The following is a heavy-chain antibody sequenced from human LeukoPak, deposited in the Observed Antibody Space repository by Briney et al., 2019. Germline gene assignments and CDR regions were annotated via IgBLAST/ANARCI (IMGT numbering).Heavy chain of an antibody. CDR3: AREGLYSSSSDFDY. D-gene: IGHD6-13*01. V-gene: IGHV1-2*02. Sequence: GASVKVSCKASGYTFTGYYLPWLRQGPGQGLQGLGYFNPKTGDTKYTQKLQGRVTMTRDTSISTAYMEQSGLTSDDTAVYYCAREGLYSSSSDFDYWGQGTLVTVSS. CDR1: GYTFTGYY. J-gene: IGHJ4*02. CDR2: FNPKTGDT.